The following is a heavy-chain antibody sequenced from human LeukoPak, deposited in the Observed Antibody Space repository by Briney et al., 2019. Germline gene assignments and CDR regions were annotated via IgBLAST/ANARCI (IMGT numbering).Heavy chain of an antibody. Sequence: GASVKVSCKASGYTFTSYDINWVRQATGQGLEWMGWMNPNSGNTGYAQKFQGRVTMTRNTSISTAYMELSSLRSEDTAVYYCARDLRIAVAGINYYYYGMDVWGQGTTVTVSS. CDR3: ARDLRIAVAGINYYYYGMDV. J-gene: IGHJ6*02. CDR2: MNPNSGNT. V-gene: IGHV1-8*01. D-gene: IGHD6-19*01. CDR1: GYTFTSYD.